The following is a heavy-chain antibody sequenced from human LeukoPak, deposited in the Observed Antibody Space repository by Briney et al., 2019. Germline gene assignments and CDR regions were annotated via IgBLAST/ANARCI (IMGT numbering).Heavy chain of an antibody. J-gene: IGHJ4*02. CDR3: ARDYDILTGYSRFDY. CDR2: ISSSGSYK. D-gene: IGHD3-9*01. V-gene: IGHV3-21*01. Sequence: PGGSLRLSCADSGFTFSTYRMNWVRQAPGKGLEWVSYISSSGSYKYYADSVKGRFTVSRDNAKNSLYLQMNSLRAEDTAVYYCARDYDILTGYSRFDYWGQGTLVTVSS. CDR1: GFTFSTYR.